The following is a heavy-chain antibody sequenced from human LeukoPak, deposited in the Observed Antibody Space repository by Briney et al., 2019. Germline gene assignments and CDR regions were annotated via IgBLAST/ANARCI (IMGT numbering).Heavy chain of an antibody. D-gene: IGHD2-2*01. V-gene: IGHV4-59*01. Sequence: SETLSLTCTVSGGSISSYYWSCIRQTPGKRLEWIWYIYYSGSTNYNPYLKSRVTISVDTSQNHFSLKLSSVTAADTAVYYCARGAPGYCSSTTCPLDYWGQGTLVTVSS. J-gene: IGHJ4*02. CDR1: GGSISSYY. CDR2: IYYSGST. CDR3: ARGAPGYCSSTTCPLDY.